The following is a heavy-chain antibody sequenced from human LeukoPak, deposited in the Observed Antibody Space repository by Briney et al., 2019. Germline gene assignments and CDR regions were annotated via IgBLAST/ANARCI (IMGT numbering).Heavy chain of an antibody. CDR3: ARIDAVAATPTSFDY. J-gene: IGHJ4*02. CDR1: GGSISNFC. Sequence: AGTLSLTCTVSGGSISNFCLSWIRQPPGKGLEWMGDIDCSETTNYSPSLKSRVTMSLDTSKNQFSLRLSSVTAAATAVYYCARIDAVAATPTSFDYWGQGTLVTVSS. D-gene: IGHD6-19*01. CDR2: IDCSETT. V-gene: IGHV4-59*01.